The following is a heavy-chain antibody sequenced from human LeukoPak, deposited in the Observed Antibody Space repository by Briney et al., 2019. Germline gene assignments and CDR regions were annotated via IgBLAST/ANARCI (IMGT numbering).Heavy chain of an antibody. CDR3: ARPHETYYYDSSGSFGAFDI. V-gene: IGHV4-34*01. J-gene: IGHJ3*02. D-gene: IGHD3-22*01. Sequence: PSETLSLTCAVYGGSFIGFHWNWIRQPPGKGLEWIGDINHSGSTNYNPSLTSRVTISVDTSKNQFSLKLSSVTAADTAVYYCARPHETYYYDSSGSFGAFDIWGQGTMVTVSS. CDR1: GGSFIGFH. CDR2: INHSGST.